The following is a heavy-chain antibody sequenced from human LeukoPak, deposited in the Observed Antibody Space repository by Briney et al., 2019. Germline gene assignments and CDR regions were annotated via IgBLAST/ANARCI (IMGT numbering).Heavy chain of an antibody. J-gene: IGHJ4*02. CDR3: ARGGYSGSYYGVYDY. CDR2: INHSGST. V-gene: IGHV4-34*01. CDR1: GGSFSGYY. D-gene: IGHD1-26*01. Sequence: PSETLSLTCAVYGGSFSGYYWSWIRQPPGKGLEWIGEINHSGSTNYNPSLKSRVTISVDTSKNRFSLKLSSVTAADTAVYYCARGGYSGSYYGVYDYWGQGTLVTASS.